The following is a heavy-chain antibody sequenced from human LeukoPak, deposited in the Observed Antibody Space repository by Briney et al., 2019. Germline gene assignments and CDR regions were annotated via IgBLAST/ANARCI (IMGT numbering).Heavy chain of an antibody. D-gene: IGHD3-10*01. V-gene: IGHV3-7*01. CDR1: GFPFSSYW. Sequence: GGSLRLSCVASGFPFSSYWMSWVRQAPGKGLEWVANIKQDGSEKYYVDSVKGRFTISRDNAKNSLYLLMNSLRAEDTAVYYCARVYYYGSGSYGFDPWGQGTLVTVSS. J-gene: IGHJ5*02. CDR3: ARVYYYGSGSYGFDP. CDR2: IKQDGSEK.